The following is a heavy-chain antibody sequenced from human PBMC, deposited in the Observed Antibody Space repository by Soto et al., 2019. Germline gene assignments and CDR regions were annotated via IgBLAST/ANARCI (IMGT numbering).Heavy chain of an antibody. CDR2: TRNRAGTYTT. CDR1: EFILSDHY. Sequence: PGGSLRLSCTTSEFILSDHYMDWVRQAPGKGLEWVGRTRNRAGTYTTEYAASVKGRFTILRDESKNSFYLQMNSLKTEDTAVYYCAWVKHDYGVGFFDYWGQGTLVTVSS. V-gene: IGHV3-72*01. D-gene: IGHD4-17*01. CDR3: AWVKHDYGVGFFDY. J-gene: IGHJ4*02.